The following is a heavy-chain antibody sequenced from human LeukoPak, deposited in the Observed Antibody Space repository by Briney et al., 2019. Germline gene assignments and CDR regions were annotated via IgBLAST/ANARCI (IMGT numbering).Heavy chain of an antibody. CDR3: ARLGNIAAAGIPY. CDR1: GGSFSGYY. D-gene: IGHD6-13*01. J-gene: IGHJ4*02. CDR2: INHSGST. V-gene: IGHV4-34*01. Sequence: SETLSLTCAVYGGSFSGYYWSWIRQPPGKGLEWIGEINHSGSTNYNPSLKSRVTISVDTSKNRFSLKLSSVTAADTAVYYCARLGNIAAAGIPYWGQGTLVTVSS.